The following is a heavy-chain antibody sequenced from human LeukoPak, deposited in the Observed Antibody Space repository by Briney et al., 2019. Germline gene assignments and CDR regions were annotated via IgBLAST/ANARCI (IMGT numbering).Heavy chain of an antibody. Sequence: PSETLSLTCTVSGVSISSRSYYWGWIRQPPGKRLEWIGSMYYSGSTYYNPSLKSRVTISVDTSKYQFSLKLSSVTVADTAVYYCARERSGSSPHAFDIWGQGTMVTVSS. CDR3: ARERSGSSPHAFDI. CDR2: MYYSGST. CDR1: GVSISSRSYY. V-gene: IGHV4-39*02. J-gene: IGHJ3*02. D-gene: IGHD1-26*01.